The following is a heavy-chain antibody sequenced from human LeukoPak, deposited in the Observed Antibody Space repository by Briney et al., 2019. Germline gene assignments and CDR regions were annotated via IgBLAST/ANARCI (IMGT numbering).Heavy chain of an antibody. D-gene: IGHD6-13*01. CDR1: GYTFTSYD. Sequence: ASVKVSCKASGYTFTSYDINWVRQATGQGLEWMGWMNPNSGNTGYAQKFQGRVTMTRNTSISTAYMELSSLRSEDTAVYYCARGNSSSWYPLDYYGMDVWGQGTTVTVSS. J-gene: IGHJ6*02. V-gene: IGHV1-8*01. CDR3: ARGNSSSWYPLDYYGMDV. CDR2: MNPNSGNT.